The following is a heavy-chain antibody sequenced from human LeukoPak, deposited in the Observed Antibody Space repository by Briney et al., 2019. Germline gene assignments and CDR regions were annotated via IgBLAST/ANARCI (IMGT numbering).Heavy chain of an antibody. CDR2: IYPSDGST. Sequence: EWIGMIYPSDGSTSYAQNFQGRVTVTRDTSTTTVHMELRGLRSEDTAVYYCARDQEGFDYWGQGTVVTVSS. J-gene: IGHJ4*02. CDR3: ARDQEGFDY. V-gene: IGHV1-46*01.